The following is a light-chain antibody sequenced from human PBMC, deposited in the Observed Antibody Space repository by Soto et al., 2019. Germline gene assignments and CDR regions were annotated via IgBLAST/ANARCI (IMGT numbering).Light chain of an antibody. V-gene: IGKV4-1*01. J-gene: IGKJ2*01. Sequence: DFVMTQAPDSLAVSLGERATINCKSSQSVLYNSNNKNHLGWFQQKPGHPPKLLIYGASFRPSGVPDRFSGSGSGTDFTLTISSLQAKDVAVYYCQQYYSIPFTFGQGTKLEI. CDR3: QQYYSIPFT. CDR1: QSVLYNSNNKNH. CDR2: GAS.